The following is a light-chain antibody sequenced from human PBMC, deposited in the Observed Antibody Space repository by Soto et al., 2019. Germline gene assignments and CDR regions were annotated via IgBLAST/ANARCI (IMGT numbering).Light chain of an antibody. CDR3: CSYAGDNILYV. J-gene: IGLJ1*01. CDR2: EVS. V-gene: IGLV2-23*02. CDR1: SSDVGSYNL. Sequence: QSVLTQPASVSGSPGQSTTFSCTGTSSDVGSYNLVSWYQQHPGKAPKLIIYEVSKRPSGVSNRFSGSKSGNTASLTISGLWAEDEADYYCCSYAGDNILYVFGSGTKVTVL.